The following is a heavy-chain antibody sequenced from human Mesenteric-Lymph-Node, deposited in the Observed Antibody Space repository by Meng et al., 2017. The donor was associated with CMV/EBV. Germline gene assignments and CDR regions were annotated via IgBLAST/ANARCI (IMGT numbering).Heavy chain of an antibody. Sequence: GESLKISCAASGFTFSSYAMSWVRQAPGKGLEWVASIKEDGSEKSYVDSVKGRFTISRDNAKNSLYLQMNSLRGEDTAVYYCARVNWNYGQEKFQHWGQGTLVTVSS. CDR1: GFTFSSYA. J-gene: IGHJ1*01. D-gene: IGHD1-7*01. V-gene: IGHV3-7*01. CDR3: ARVNWNYGQEKFQH. CDR2: IKEDGSEK.